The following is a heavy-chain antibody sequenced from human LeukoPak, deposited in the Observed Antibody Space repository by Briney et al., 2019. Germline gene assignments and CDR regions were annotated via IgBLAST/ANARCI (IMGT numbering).Heavy chain of an antibody. CDR3: ARDPGTIFDVLNYHFDN. CDR2: LSSDEVDK. J-gene: IGHJ4*02. CDR1: GFSFSTYV. V-gene: IGHV3-30-3*01. D-gene: IGHD3-3*01. Sequence: GGSLRLSCAASGFSFSTYVMHWVRQTPGKGLEWVAILSSDEVDKRYADAVQGRFTVSRDNFKNTLYLQMNSLRTEDTAIYYCARDPGTIFDVLNYHFDNWGQGTLVTVSS.